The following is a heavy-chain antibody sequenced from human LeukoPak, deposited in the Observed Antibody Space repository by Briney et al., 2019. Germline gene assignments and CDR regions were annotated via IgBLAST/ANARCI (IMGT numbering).Heavy chain of an antibody. V-gene: IGHV3-74*01. Sequence: GSLRLSCAASGFTFSSYSMNWVRQAPGKGLMWVSQISPDGSQTFYADSVKGRFTISRDNAKNTLFLQMDSLRAEDTALYYCVRSLRSADFWGQGTLVTVSS. J-gene: IGHJ4*02. CDR1: GFTFSSYS. CDR3: VRSLRSADF. CDR2: ISPDGSQT.